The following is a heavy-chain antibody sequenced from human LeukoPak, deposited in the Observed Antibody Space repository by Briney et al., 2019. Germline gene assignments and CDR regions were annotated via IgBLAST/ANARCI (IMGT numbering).Heavy chain of an antibody. CDR3: AHLDYYDSSGYSSNLHNWFDP. V-gene: IGHV2-5*01. Sequence: ESGPTLVKPTQTLTLTCTFSGFSLSTSGVGVGWIRQPPGKALEWLALIYWNDDKRYSPSLKSRLTITKDTSKNQVVLTMTNMDPVDTATYYCAHLDYYDSSGYSSNLHNWFDPWGQGTLVTVSS. D-gene: IGHD3-22*01. J-gene: IGHJ5*02. CDR1: GFSLSTSGVG. CDR2: IYWNDDK.